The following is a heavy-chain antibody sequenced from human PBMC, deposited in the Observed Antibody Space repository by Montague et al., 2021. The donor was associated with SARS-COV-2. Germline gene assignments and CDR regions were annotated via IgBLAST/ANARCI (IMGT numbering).Heavy chain of an antibody. CDR2: IYTSGST. V-gene: IGHV4-61*02. Sequence: TLSLTCTVSGGSISSGSYYWSWIRQPAGKGLEWIGRIYTSGSTNYNPSLKSRVTISVDTSKNQFSLKLSSVTAADTAVYYCASEQIVVVPAAPYYYYGMDVRGQGTTVTVSS. J-gene: IGHJ6*02. D-gene: IGHD2-2*01. CDR1: GGSISSGSYY. CDR3: ASEQIVVVPAAPYYYYGMDV.